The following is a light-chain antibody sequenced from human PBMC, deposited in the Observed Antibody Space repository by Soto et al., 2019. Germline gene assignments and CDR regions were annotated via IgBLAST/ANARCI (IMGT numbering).Light chain of an antibody. CDR3: QTWTTGIVV. Sequence: QLVLTQSPSASASLGASVRLTCTLSRGHSSYAIAWHQQQPEKGPRYLMKLNSDGRHTKGDGIPDRFSGSSSGAERYLTISSLQSEDEGDYYGQTWTTGIVVFGGGTKLTVL. CDR1: RGHSSYA. V-gene: IGLV4-69*01. J-gene: IGLJ2*01. CDR2: LNSDGRH.